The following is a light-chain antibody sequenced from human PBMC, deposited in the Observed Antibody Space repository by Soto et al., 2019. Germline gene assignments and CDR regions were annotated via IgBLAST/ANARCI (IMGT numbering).Light chain of an antibody. Sequence: EIVLTQSPGTLSLSPGERATLSCRATQSVGGNSLAWYQHKPGQTPRLLIFGASEKAAGIPDRFSGSGSGADLTLTISRLEPEDFAVYYGQQFCSPPFALGPGTIVDVK. CDR2: GAS. CDR1: QSVGGNS. J-gene: IGKJ3*01. CDR3: QQFCSPPFA. V-gene: IGKV3-20*01.